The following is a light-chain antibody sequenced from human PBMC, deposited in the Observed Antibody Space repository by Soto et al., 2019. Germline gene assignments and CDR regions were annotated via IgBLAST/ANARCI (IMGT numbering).Light chain of an antibody. CDR3: QQYNSYSRT. V-gene: IGKV1-5*01. CDR1: QSIRSW. J-gene: IGKJ1*01. Sequence: DIQMTQSPSTLSTSVGDRVTITCRASQSIRSWLAWYRQKPGKAPDLLIYDASSLASGVPSRFSGSGSGTEFTLTISSLQPDDFATYYCQQYNSYSRTFGQGTKVDIK. CDR2: DAS.